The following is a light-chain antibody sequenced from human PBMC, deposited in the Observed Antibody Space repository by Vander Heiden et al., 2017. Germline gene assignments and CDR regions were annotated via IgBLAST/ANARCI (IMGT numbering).Light chain of an antibody. CDR2: DAS. CDR3: QQRSNWLLT. V-gene: IGKV3-11*01. Sequence: EIVLTQSPATLSLSPGERATLSCRASQSIITYLAWYQHKPGQAPRLLMYDASKRATGIPARFSGSGSGTDFTLTISRLEPEDFAVYYCQQRSNWLLTFGGGTKVEIK. CDR1: QSIITY. J-gene: IGKJ4*01.